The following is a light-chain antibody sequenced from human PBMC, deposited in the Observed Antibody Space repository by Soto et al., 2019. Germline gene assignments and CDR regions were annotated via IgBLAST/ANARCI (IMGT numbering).Light chain of an antibody. V-gene: IGKV3-15*01. CDR1: QSVSSN. Sequence: EIVMTQSPATLSVSPGERATLSCRASQSVSSNLAWYQQKPGQAPRLLIYHASTRATGIPARFSGSGSGTEFTLTICSLQSEDFAVYYCQQDNKWPLTFGGGTKVEIK. CDR2: HAS. J-gene: IGKJ4*01. CDR3: QQDNKWPLT.